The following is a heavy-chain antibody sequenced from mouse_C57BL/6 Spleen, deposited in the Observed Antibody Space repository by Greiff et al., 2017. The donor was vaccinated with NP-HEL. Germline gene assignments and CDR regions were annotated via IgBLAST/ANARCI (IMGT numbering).Heavy chain of an antibody. V-gene: IGHV1-69*01. CDR1: GYTFTSYW. CDR2: IDPSDSYT. Sequence: QVQLKQPGAELVMPGASVKLSCKASGYTFTSYWMHWVKQRPGQGLEWIGEIDPSDSYTNYNQKFKGKSTLTVDKSSSTAYMQLSSLTSEDSAVYYCARSYYDKYYFDYWGQGTTLTVSS. CDR3: ARSYYDKYYFDY. J-gene: IGHJ2*01. D-gene: IGHD2-10*01.